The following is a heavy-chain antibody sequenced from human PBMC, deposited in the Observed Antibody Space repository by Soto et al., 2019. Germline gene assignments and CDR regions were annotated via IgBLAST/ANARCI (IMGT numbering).Heavy chain of an antibody. D-gene: IGHD1-1*01. CDR1: GYAFTTYG. CDR3: ARWRYGDY. J-gene: IGHJ4*02. V-gene: IGHV1-18*01. Sequence: QVHLVQSGAEVKKPRASVKVSCKGSGYAFTTYGITWVRQAPGQGLEWMGWISAHNGNTNYAQKLQGRVTATRDTSTSTAYMELRSLRSGDTAVYYCARWRYGDYWGQGALVPVSS. CDR2: ISAHNGNT.